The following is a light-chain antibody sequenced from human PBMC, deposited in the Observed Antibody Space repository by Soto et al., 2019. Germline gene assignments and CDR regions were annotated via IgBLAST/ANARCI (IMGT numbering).Light chain of an antibody. CDR3: QQYGSIPIT. V-gene: IGKV3-20*01. CDR1: QSVSNTY. J-gene: IGKJ4*01. CDR2: GVS. Sequence: EIVFTQSPVTLSMSPWETATLSFRASQSVSNTYLAWHQQKPGQAPRLLIYGVSRRATGIPDRFSGSGSGTGFTLTISRLEPEDFAVYYCQQYGSIPITFGRGTKVDIK.